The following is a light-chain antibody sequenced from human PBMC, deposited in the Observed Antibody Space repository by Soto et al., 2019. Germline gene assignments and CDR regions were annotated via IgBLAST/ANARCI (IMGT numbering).Light chain of an antibody. CDR2: LAS. CDR3: HQHGSVPYT. CDR1: QSVGSNA. J-gene: IGKJ2*01. Sequence: ETVLTQSPGTLSLSPGDRATLSCRACQSVGSNAVVWFQQKPGQAPRLLIYLASTRATGIPDRFSGSGSGTDFTLTISRLETEDFAVYYCHQHGSVPYTLGQGTKLEIK. V-gene: IGKV3-20*01.